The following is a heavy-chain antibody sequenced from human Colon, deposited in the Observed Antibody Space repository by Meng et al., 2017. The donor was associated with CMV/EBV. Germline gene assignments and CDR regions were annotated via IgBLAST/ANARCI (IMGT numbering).Heavy chain of an antibody. Sequence: SETLSLTCTVSGGSLSSYYWSWIRQAPGKGLEWIGYIYFTGTTKYNPSLKSRVTTSVDTSNNVFSLKPSSVIAADTAVYYCARRKVGVFDYWGQGTLVTVSS. CDR2: IYFTGTT. J-gene: IGHJ4*02. V-gene: IGHV4-59*01. CDR1: GGSLSSYY. D-gene: IGHD1-26*01. CDR3: ARRKVGVFDY.